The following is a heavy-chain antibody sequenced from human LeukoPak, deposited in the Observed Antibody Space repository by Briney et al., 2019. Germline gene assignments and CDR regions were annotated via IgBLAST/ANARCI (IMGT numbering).Heavy chain of an antibody. CDR2: ISGSGGST. CDR1: GFTFSSYA. Sequence: GGSLRLSCAASGFTFSSYAMSWVRQAPGKGLEWVSAISGSGGSTYYADSVKGRFTISRDNSKNTLYLQMNSLRAEDAAVYYCAKDGYSSGRFKYWGQGTLVTVSS. CDR3: AKDGYSSGRFKY. V-gene: IGHV3-23*01. D-gene: IGHD6-19*01. J-gene: IGHJ4*02.